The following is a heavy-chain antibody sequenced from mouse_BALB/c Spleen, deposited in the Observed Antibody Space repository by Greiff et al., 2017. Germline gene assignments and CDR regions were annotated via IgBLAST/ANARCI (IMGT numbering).Heavy chain of an antibody. Sequence: EVKLVESGGGLVQPGGSRKLSCAASGFTFSSFGMHWVHQAPEKGLEWVAYISSGSSTIYYADTVKGRFTISRDNPKNTLFLQMTSLRSEDTAMYYCARNYRYDGAWFAYWGQGTLVTVSA. V-gene: IGHV5-17*02. CDR3: ARNYRYDGAWFAY. CDR2: ISSGSSTI. J-gene: IGHJ3*01. CDR1: GFTFSSFG. D-gene: IGHD2-14*01.